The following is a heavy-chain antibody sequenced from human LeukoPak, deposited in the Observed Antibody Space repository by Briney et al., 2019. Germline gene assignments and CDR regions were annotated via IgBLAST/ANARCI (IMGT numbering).Heavy chain of an antibody. Sequence: ASVKVSCKASGYTFTGYYMHWVRQAPGQGLEWMGWINPNSGGTNYAQKLQGRVTMTTDTYTSTAYMELRSLRSDDTAVYYCARLSSPHYYGSGSYYQFDYWGQGTLVTVSS. CDR1: GYTFTGYY. J-gene: IGHJ4*02. CDR3: ARLSSPHYYGSGSYYQFDY. CDR2: INPNSGGT. V-gene: IGHV1-2*02. D-gene: IGHD3-10*01.